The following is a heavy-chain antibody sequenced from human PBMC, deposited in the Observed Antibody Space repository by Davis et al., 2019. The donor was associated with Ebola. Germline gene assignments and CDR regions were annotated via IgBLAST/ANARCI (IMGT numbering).Heavy chain of an antibody. CDR3: ARHPVSYSSSWNYYYYGMDV. J-gene: IGHJ6*02. Sequence: GESLKISCKGSGYSFTSYWIGWVRQMPGKGLEWMGIIYPGDSDTRYSPSFQGQVTISADKSISTAYLQWSSLKASDTAMYYCARHPVSYSSSWNYYYYGMDVWGQGTTVTVSS. CDR1: GYSFTSYW. D-gene: IGHD6-13*01. V-gene: IGHV5-51*01. CDR2: IYPGDSDT.